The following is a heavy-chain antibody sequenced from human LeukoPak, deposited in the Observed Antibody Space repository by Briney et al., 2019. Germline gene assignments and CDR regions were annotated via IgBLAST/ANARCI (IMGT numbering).Heavy chain of an antibody. J-gene: IGHJ4*02. V-gene: IGHV4-59*01. CDR1: GGSISSYY. CDR2: IYYSGST. CDR3: ARGSFIVGATIIDY. D-gene: IGHD1-26*01. Sequence: SETLSLTCTVSGGSISSYYWSWIRQPPGKGLEWIGYIYYSGSTNYNPSLKSRVTTSVDTSKNQFSLKLSSVTAADTAVYYCARGSFIVGATIIDYWGQGTLVTVSS.